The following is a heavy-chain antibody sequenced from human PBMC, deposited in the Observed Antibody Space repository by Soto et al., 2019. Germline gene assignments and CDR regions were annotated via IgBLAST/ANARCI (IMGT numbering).Heavy chain of an antibody. V-gene: IGHV1-3*01. D-gene: IGHD3-22*01. Sequence: GASVKVSCKASGYTFTSYAMHWVRQAPGQRLEWMGWINAGNGNTKYSQKFQGRVTITRDTSASTAYMELSSLRSEDTAVYYCARDSRDYYDSSGLDYWGQGTLVTVSS. J-gene: IGHJ4*02. CDR2: INAGNGNT. CDR3: ARDSRDYYDSSGLDY. CDR1: GYTFTSYA.